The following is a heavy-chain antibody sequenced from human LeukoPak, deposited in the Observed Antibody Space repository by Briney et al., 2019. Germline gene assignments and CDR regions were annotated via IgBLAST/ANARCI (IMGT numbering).Heavy chain of an antibody. J-gene: IGHJ4*02. Sequence: PGGSLRLSCAASGFTFSSYWMSWVRQAPGKGLEWVANIKQDGSEKYYVDSVKGRFTISRDNAKNSLYLQMNSLRAEDTAVYYCARVRVYGDYREFDYWGQGTLVTVSS. CDR1: GFTFSSYW. D-gene: IGHD4-17*01. CDR3: ARVRVYGDYREFDY. CDR2: IKQDGSEK. V-gene: IGHV3-7*01.